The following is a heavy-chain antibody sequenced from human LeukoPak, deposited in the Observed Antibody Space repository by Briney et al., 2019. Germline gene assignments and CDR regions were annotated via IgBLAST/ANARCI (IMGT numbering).Heavy chain of an antibody. CDR3: ARGDTAMAYFDY. CDR1: GSTFSSYW. J-gene: IGHJ4*02. V-gene: IGHV3-74*01. D-gene: IGHD5-18*01. CDR2: INSDGSST. Sequence: PGGSLRLSCAASGSTFSSYWMHWVRQAPGKGLVWVSRINSDGSSTSYADSVKGRFTISRDNAKNTLYLQMNSLRAEDTAVYYCARGDTAMAYFDYWGQGTLVTVSS.